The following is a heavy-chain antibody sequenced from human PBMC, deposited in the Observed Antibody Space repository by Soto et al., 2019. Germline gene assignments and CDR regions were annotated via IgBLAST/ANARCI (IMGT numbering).Heavy chain of an antibody. CDR2: ISVSDAFI. Sequence: EVQLLESGGDLVQPGGSLRLSCAASGFNVGAFAVNWVRQAPGKGLEWVSGISVSDAFIYYAESVRGRVSISRDASENILYLQMNSLRVDDTALYYCTRETVAGITGLDYWGPGTLVTVSS. CDR3: TRETVAGITGLDY. V-gene: IGHV3-23*01. D-gene: IGHD1-20*01. J-gene: IGHJ4*02. CDR1: GFNVGAFA.